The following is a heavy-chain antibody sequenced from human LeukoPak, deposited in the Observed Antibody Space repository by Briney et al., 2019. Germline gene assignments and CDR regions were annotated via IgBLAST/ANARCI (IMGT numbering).Heavy chain of an antibody. CDR1: GFTFSSYA. Sequence: GGSLRLSCAASGFTFSSYAMSWVRQAPGKGLEWVSAISGSGGSTYYADSAKGRFTISRDNSKNTLYLQMNSLRAEDTAVYYCASPKAAAGTFDYWGQGTLVTVSS. J-gene: IGHJ4*02. D-gene: IGHD6-13*01. CDR3: ASPKAAAGTFDY. V-gene: IGHV3-23*01. CDR2: ISGSGGST.